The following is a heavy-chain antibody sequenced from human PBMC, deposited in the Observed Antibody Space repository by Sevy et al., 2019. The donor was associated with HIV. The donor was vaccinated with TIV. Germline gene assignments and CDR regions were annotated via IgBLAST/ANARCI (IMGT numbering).Heavy chain of an antibody. V-gene: IGHV3-9*01. J-gene: IGHJ6*02. Sequence: GGSLRLSCAASGFPFNDHAMHWVRQVPGKGLEWVSGISWNSRNIGYADSVKGRFTISWDNAMHFVYLEMNSLRPVDTAFYSCAKAITRACDCVNCYSYTYCFYGLDFWGQGTTVTVSS. CDR1: GFPFNDHA. D-gene: IGHD2-21*02. CDR2: ISWNSRNI. CDR3: AKAITRACDCVNCYSYTYCFYGLDF.